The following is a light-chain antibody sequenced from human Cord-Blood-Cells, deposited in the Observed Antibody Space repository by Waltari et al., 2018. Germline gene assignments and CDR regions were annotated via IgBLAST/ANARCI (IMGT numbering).Light chain of an antibody. CDR3: SSYTSSSTVV. J-gene: IGLJ2*01. V-gene: IGLV2-14*01. Sequence: QSALTQPASVSGSPGQSITISCTGTSSDVGGYNYVSWYQQHPGKAPKLMIYDVSNLPLGVSNRFSGSKSGNTASLTISGLQAEDEADYYCSSYTSSSTVVFGGGTKLTIL. CDR1: SSDVGGYNY. CDR2: DVS.